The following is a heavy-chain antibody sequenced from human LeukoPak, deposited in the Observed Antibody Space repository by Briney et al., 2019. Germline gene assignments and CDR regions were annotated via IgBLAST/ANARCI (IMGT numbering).Heavy chain of an antibody. V-gene: IGHV3-30*19. CDR2: ISYDGSNK. D-gene: IGHD3-22*01. CDR1: GFTFSSYA. Sequence: GGSLRLSCAASGFTFSSYAMSWVRQAPGKGLEWVAVISYDGSNKYYADSVKGRFTISRDNSKNTLYLQMNSLRAEDTAVYYCARDLDSGYGIGGSFHWGQGTLVTVSS. CDR3: ARDLDSGYGIGGSFH. J-gene: IGHJ4*02.